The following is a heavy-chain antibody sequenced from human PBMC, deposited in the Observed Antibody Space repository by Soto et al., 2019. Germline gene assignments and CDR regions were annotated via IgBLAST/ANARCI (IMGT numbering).Heavy chain of an antibody. V-gene: IGHV3-30-3*01. CDR2: ISYDGSNK. CDR1: GFTFSSYT. J-gene: IGHJ4*02. CDR3: ARESGSWYAHFDY. Sequence: GGSLRLSCAASGFTFSSYTMHWVRQAPGKGLEWVAVISYDGSNKYYADSVKGRFTISRDNSENTLYMQMNSLRAEDTAVYYCARESGSWYAHFDYWGQGTLVTVSS. D-gene: IGHD6-13*01.